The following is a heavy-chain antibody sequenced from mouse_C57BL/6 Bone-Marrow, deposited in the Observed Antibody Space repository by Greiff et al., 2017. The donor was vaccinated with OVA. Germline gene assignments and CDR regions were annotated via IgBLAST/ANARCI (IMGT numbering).Heavy chain of an antibody. Sequence: QVQLKESGAGLVRPGTSVKMSCKASGYTFTNYWIGWAKQRPGHGLEWIGDIYPGGGYTYYNEKFKGKATLTADKSSSTAYMQFSRLTSEDSAIDYCARGSTMVRYFDDWGKGTTLTVST. V-gene: IGHV1-63*01. CDR1: GYTFTNYW. CDR2: IYPGGGYT. D-gene: IGHD2-2*01. CDR3: ARGSTMVRYFDD. J-gene: IGHJ2*01.